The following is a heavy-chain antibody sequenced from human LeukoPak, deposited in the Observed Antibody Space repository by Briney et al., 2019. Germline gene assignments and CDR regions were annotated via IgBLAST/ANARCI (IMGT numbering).Heavy chain of an antibody. CDR2: ISYDGSNK. CDR1: GFTFSSYA. J-gene: IGHJ4*02. Sequence: PGRSLRLSCAASGFTFSSYAMHWVRQAPGKGLEWVAVISYDGSNKYYADSVKGRFTISRDNSKNTLYLQMNSLRAEDTAVYYCAREMATISGVIDYWGQGTLVTVSS. CDR3: AREMATISGVIDY. V-gene: IGHV3-30*04. D-gene: IGHD5-24*01.